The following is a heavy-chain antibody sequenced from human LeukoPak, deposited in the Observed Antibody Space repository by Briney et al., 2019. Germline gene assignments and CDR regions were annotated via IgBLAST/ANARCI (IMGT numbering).Heavy chain of an antibody. D-gene: IGHD3-3*01. Sequence: ASVKVSCKATGYTFTGYYMHWVRQAPGQGLEWMGWINPNSGGTNYAQKFQGRVTMTRDTSISIAYMELSRLRSDDTAVYYCARDRPRRFLEWHPYYFDYWGQGTLVTVSS. CDR1: GYTFTGYY. J-gene: IGHJ4*02. CDR3: ARDRPRRFLEWHPYYFDY. CDR2: INPNSGGT. V-gene: IGHV1-2*02.